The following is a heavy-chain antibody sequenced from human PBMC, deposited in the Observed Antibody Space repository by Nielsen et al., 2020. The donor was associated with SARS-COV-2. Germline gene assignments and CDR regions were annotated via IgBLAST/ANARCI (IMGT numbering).Heavy chain of an antibody. CDR2: MWADGATE. V-gene: IGHV3-33*06. CDR3: AKDLGPDAGYTVFNDYFDN. CDR1: GFTSSFYD. D-gene: IGHD5/OR15-5a*01. Sequence: GGSLRLSCAASGFTSSFYDIHWVRQAPGEGLEWVAVMWADGATEHYAESVKGRFTVSRDASKNTVYLQMNSLRAADSAVYYCAKDLGPDAGYTVFNDYFDNWGQGTLVTVSS. J-gene: IGHJ4*02.